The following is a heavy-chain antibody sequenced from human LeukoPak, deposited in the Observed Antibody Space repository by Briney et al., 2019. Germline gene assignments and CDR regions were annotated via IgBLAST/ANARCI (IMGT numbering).Heavy chain of an antibody. J-gene: IGHJ4*02. Sequence: SQTLSLTCTVSGGSISSGDYYWSWIRQPPGKGLEWIGSGSTYYNPSLKSRVTISVDRSKNQFSLKLSSVTAADTAVYYCARGTRNYDILTGPFDYWGQGTLVTVSS. CDR2: GST. D-gene: IGHD3-9*01. CDR1: GGSISSGDYY. V-gene: IGHV4-30-4*01. CDR3: ARGTRNYDILTGPFDY.